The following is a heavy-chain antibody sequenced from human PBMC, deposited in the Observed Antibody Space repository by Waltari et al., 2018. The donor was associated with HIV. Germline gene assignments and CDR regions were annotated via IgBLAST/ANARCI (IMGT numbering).Heavy chain of an antibody. J-gene: IGHJ5*02. CDR3: AREMGLVFFGHCSSTSCQGWFDP. CDR1: TSSLSTNAT. D-gene: IGHD2-2*03. Sequence: QVQLQQSGPGLGKPSEPLPPPCAGSTSSLSTNATWAWMRQPPGTGLEWIGTNSHTASTYYNPSLKVRVTISIDTSKNHFSLKLTSVTAADTAVYYCAREMGLVFFGHCSSTSCQGWFDPWGQGTLVTVSS. V-gene: IGHV4-38-2*02. CDR2: NSHTAST.